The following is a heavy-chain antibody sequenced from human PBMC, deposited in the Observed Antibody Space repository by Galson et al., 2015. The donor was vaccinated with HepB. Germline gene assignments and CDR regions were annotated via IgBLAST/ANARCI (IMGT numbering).Heavy chain of an antibody. CDR1: GFTFSSYA. CDR2: ISGSGGST. D-gene: IGHD6-13*01. V-gene: IGHV3-23*01. Sequence: SLRLSCAASGFTFSSYAMSWVRQAPGKGLEWVSVISGSGGSTNYAESVKGRFTISRDNSKNTLYLQMNSLRAEDTAVYYCARDLRTQQLVDYWGQGTLVTVSS. J-gene: IGHJ4*02. CDR3: ARDLRTQQLVDY.